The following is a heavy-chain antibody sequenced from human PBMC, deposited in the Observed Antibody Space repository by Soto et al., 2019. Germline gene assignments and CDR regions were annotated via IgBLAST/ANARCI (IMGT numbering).Heavy chain of an antibody. J-gene: IGHJ4*02. CDR3: ASVFLDEWVEPGAIRGYLDT. D-gene: IGHD6-19*01. CDR2: IIPRFGTT. V-gene: IGHV1-69*01. CDR1: GDTFSKYA. Sequence: QVQLVQSGPEVKEPGSSVTVSCTASGDTFSKYATTWVRQAPGQGREWMGAIIPRFGTTNYAQQLQGRVTITADESTSTAYMELRSLRSDDTAVYYCASVFLDEWVEPGAIRGYLDTWGQGTLVTVSS.